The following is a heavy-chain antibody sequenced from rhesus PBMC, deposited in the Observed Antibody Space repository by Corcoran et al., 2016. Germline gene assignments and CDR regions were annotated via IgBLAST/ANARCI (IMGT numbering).Heavy chain of an antibody. Sequence: QVQLQESGPGLVKPSETLSLTCAVSGGSISDYYYWNWIRHPPGKGLEWIGNIYGNSASTYYNPALKSRVTNSKDTSKNQFFLKLSSVTAADTAVYYCARRATDWYFDIWGPGTPITISS. V-gene: IGHV4S9*01. CDR3: ARRATDWYFDI. CDR2: IYGNSAST. D-gene: IGHD5-36*01. CDR1: GGSISDYYY. J-gene: IGHJ2*01.